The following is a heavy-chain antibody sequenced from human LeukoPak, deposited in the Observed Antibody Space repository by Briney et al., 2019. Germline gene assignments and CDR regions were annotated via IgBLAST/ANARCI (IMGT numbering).Heavy chain of an antibody. CDR1: GGSISSGSYY. CDR2: IYTSGST. Sequence: SQTLSLTCTVSGGSISSGSYYWSWIRQPAGKGLERIGRIYTSGSTNYNPSLKSRVTISVDTSKNQFSLKLSSVTTADTAVYYCAGKAAAAGTFDYWGQGTLVTVSS. V-gene: IGHV4-61*02. J-gene: IGHJ4*02. CDR3: AGKAAAAGTFDY. D-gene: IGHD6-13*01.